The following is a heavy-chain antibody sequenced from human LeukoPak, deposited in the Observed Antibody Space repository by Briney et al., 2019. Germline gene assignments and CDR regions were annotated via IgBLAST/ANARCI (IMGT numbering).Heavy chain of an antibody. Sequence: SETLSLTCAVYGGSFSGYYWSWIRQPPGKGLEWIGEINHSGSTNYNPSLKSRVTISVDTPKNQFSLKPSSVTAADTAVHYCARRIAARRGEYYYYYMDVWGKGTTVTVSS. J-gene: IGHJ6*03. V-gene: IGHV4-34*01. CDR3: ARRIAARRGEYYYYYMDV. CDR1: GGSFSGYY. D-gene: IGHD6-6*01. CDR2: INHSGST.